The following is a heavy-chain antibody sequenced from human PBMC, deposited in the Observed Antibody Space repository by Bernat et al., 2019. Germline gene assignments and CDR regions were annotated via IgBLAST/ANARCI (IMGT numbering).Heavy chain of an antibody. Sequence: EVQLVESGGGLVKPGGSLRLSCAASGFTFSSYSMNWVRQAPGKGLEWVSSISSSSSYIYYADSVKGRFTISRDNAKNSRYLQMNSLRAEDTAVYYCARGSYAARAFDIWGQGTMVTVSS. D-gene: IGHD4-17*01. CDR1: GFTFSSYS. CDR2: ISSSSSYI. J-gene: IGHJ3*02. CDR3: ARGSYAARAFDI. V-gene: IGHV3-21*01.